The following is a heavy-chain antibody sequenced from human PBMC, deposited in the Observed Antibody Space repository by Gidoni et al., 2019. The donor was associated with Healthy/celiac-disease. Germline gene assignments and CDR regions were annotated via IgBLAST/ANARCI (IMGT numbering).Heavy chain of an antibody. CDR2: ISSSSSDI. Sequence: EVQPVASGGGLVKPGGSLRLSCAASGFTFSSYSMNWVRQAPGKGLGLVSSISSSSSDIYYADSVKGRFTISRDNAKNSLYLQMNSLRAEDTAVYYCARAGVRGGMRAVFDYWGQGTLVTVSS. CDR3: ARAGVRGGMRAVFDY. V-gene: IGHV3-21*01. J-gene: IGHJ4*02. CDR1: GFTFSSYS. D-gene: IGHD3-10*01.